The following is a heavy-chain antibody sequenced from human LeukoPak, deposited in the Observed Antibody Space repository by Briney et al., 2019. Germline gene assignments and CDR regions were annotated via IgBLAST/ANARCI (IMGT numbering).Heavy chain of an antibody. CDR3: VRDNREDGYKGGFDY. V-gene: IGHV4-34*01. Sequence: SETLSLTCAVYGGSFSGYYWSWIRQPPGKGLEWIGEINHSGSTNYNPSLKSRVTISVDTSKNQFSLKLSSVTAADTAVYYCVRDNREDGYKGGFDYWGQGTLVTVSS. D-gene: IGHD5-24*01. CDR2: INHSGST. CDR1: GGSFSGYY. J-gene: IGHJ4*02.